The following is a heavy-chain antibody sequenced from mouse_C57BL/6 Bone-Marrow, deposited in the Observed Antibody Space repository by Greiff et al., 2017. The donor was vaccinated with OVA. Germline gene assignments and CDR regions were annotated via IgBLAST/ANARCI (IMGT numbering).Heavy chain of an antibody. D-gene: IGHD2-2*01. CDR1: EYEFPSHD. Sequence: EVKLMESGGGLVQPGESLKLSCESNEYEFPSHDMSWVRKTPEKRLELVAAINSDGGSTYYPDTMERRFILSRDNTKKTLYLQLSSLRSEDTALYYCARHRGGYDLAMDYWGQGTSVTVSS. J-gene: IGHJ4*01. CDR3: ARHRGGYDLAMDY. CDR2: INSDGGST. V-gene: IGHV5-2*01.